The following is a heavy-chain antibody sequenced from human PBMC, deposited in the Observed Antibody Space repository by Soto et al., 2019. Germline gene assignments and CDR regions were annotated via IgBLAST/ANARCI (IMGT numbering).Heavy chain of an antibody. CDR2: INPNSGGT. V-gene: IGHV1-2*04. CDR1: GYTFTGYY. J-gene: IGHJ6*02. CDR3: ARDLPIAVAAPGYYGMDV. Sequence: ASVKVSCKASGYTFTGYYMHWVRQAPGQGLEWMGWINPNSGGTNYAQKFQGWVTMTRDTSISTAYMELSRLRSDDTAVYYCARDLPIAVAAPGYYGMDVWGQGTTVTASS. D-gene: IGHD6-19*01.